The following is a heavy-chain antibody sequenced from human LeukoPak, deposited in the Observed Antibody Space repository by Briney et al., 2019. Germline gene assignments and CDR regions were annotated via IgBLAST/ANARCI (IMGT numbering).Heavy chain of an antibody. J-gene: IGHJ5*02. CDR3: TRIDRHIFDP. Sequence: GGSLRLSCAASGFTVSSNYMSWVRQAPGKGLEWVGFIRSKAYGGTTEYAASVKGRFTISRDDSKSIAYLQMNSLKTEDTAVYYCTRIDRHIFDPWGQGTLVTVSS. CDR1: GFTVSSNY. CDR2: IRSKAYGGTT. V-gene: IGHV3-49*04. D-gene: IGHD3-22*01.